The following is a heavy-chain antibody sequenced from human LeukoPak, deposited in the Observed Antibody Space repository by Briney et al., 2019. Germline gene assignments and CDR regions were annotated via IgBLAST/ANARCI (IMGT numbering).Heavy chain of an antibody. J-gene: IGHJ5*02. CDR2: ISAYNGNT. CDR1: GYTFTSYG. CDR3: AREPFTTNWFDP. V-gene: IGHV1-18*01. D-gene: IGHD2/OR15-2a*01. Sequence: ASVKVSCKASGYTFTSYGISWVRQAPGQGLEWMRWISAYNGNTNYAQKLQGRVTMTTDTSTSTAYMELRSLRSDDTAVYYCAREPFTTNWFDPWGQGTLVTVSS.